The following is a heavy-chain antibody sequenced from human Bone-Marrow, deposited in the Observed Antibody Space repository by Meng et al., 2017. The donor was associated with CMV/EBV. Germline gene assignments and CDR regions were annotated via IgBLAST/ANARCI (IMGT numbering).Heavy chain of an antibody. CDR2: IIPILGIA. J-gene: IGHJ6*02. Sequence: SVKVSCKASGYTFTSYGISWVRQAPGQGLEWMGRIIPILGIANYAQKFQGRVTITADKSTSTAYMELSSLRSEDTAVYYCARDHGPAAISYYGMDVWGQGTTVTVSS. CDR1: GYTFTSYG. D-gene: IGHD2-2*01. CDR3: ARDHGPAAISYYGMDV. V-gene: IGHV1-69*04.